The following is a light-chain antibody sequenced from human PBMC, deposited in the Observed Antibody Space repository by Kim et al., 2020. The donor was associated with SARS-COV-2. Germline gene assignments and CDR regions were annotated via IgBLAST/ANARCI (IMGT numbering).Light chain of an antibody. Sequence: PGERATPSCRASPSVSSSYLAWYQQKPGQDPRLLIYGASSRATGIPDRFSGSGSGTDFTLTISRLEPEDFAVYYCQQYGSSPRLTFGGGTKVDIK. CDR1: PSVSSSY. V-gene: IGKV3-20*01. CDR2: GAS. CDR3: QQYGSSPRLT. J-gene: IGKJ4*01.